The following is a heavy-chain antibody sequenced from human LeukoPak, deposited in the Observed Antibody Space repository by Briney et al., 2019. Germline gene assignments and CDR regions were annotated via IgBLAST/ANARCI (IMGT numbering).Heavy chain of an antibody. D-gene: IGHD6-19*01. CDR2: INPDGSTT. J-gene: IGHJ4*02. V-gene: IGHV3-74*01. Sequence: GGSLRLSCAASGFTFITYWMHWVRQAPGKGLVWVSRINPDGSTTSYADSVKGRFTVSRDNAKNTLYLQMNSLRAEDTAVYYCARVSIGWYHFDYWGQGTLVTVSS. CDR3: ARVSIGWYHFDY. CDR1: GFTFITYW.